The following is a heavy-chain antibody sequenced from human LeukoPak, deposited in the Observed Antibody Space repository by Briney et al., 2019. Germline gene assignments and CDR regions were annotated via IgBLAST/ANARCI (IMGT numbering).Heavy chain of an antibody. CDR3: ARSFHYYDSSVAAFDI. V-gene: IGHV4-38-2*01. J-gene: IGHJ3*02. CDR2: IYQSGST. Sequence: SETLSLTCDVSGFSISSGYYWGWIRQPPGKGLEWIGTIYQSGSTYYNPSLETRVTISVHTSKKQFSLQLTSVTAADTAVYYCARSFHYYDSSVAAFDIWGQGTMVTVSS. CDR1: GFSISSGYY. D-gene: IGHD3-22*01.